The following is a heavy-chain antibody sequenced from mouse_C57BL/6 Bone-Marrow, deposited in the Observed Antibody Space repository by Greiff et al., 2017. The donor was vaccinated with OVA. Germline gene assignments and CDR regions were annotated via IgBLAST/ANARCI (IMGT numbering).Heavy chain of an antibody. CDR2: IHPNSGST. CDR3: ARKEVGYDGRFAY. D-gene: IGHD2-2*01. J-gene: IGHJ3*01. CDR1: GYTFTSYW. Sequence: QVQLQQPGAELVKPGASVKLSCKASGYTFTSYWMHWVKQRPGQGLEWIGMIHPNSGSTNYNEKFKSKATLTVDKSSSTAYMQLSSLTSEDSAVYYCARKEVGYDGRFAYWGQGTLVTVSA. V-gene: IGHV1-64*01.